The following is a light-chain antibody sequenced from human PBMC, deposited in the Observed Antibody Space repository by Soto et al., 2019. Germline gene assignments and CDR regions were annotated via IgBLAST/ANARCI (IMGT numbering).Light chain of an antibody. J-gene: IGLJ1*01. CDR1: NSDVGAYNY. CDR3: TSYTTTNTLYV. Sequence: QSVLTQPASVSGSPGQSITIPCTGTNSDVGAYNYVSWYQHHPGKAPKLMIYEVFTRSSGVSSRFSGSKSGSTASLTISGLQAEDEADYYCTSYTTTNTLYVFGTGTKSPS. V-gene: IGLV2-14*01. CDR2: EVF.